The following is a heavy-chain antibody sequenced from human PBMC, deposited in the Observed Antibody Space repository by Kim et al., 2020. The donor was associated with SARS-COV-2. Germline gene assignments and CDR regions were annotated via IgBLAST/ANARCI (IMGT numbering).Heavy chain of an antibody. CDR2: INHSGST. CDR1: GGSFSGYY. V-gene: IGHV4-34*01. D-gene: IGHD4-17*01. CDR3: ARGPGTVTYYYYYYMDV. J-gene: IGHJ6*03. Sequence: SETLSLTCAVYGGSFSGYYWSWIRQPPGKGLEWIGEINHSGSTNYNPSLKSRVTISVDTSKNQFSLKLSSVTAADTAVYYCARGPGTVTYYYYYYMDVWG.